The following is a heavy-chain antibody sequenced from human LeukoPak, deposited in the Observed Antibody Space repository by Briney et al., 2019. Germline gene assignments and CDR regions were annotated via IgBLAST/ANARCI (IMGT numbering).Heavy chain of an antibody. D-gene: IGHD2-15*01. J-gene: IGHJ4*02. V-gene: IGHV3-64*02. Sequence: PGGSLRLSCAASGFSPSTHAMHWVRQAPGKGLEYVSGISSNGAKKYYGDSVKGRFTISRDNSNNMVHLQMGSLRPEDMAVYYCARGFCNVDSCFEGTFGYWGQGALVTVSS. CDR1: GFSPSTHA. CDR2: ISSNGAKK. CDR3: ARGFCNVDSCFEGTFGY.